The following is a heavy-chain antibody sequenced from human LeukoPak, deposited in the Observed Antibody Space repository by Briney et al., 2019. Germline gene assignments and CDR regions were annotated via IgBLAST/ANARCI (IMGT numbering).Heavy chain of an antibody. CDR1: GGSISSYY. CDR3: ARLAAVAGNYYYYYYMDV. Sequence: SETLSLTCTVSGGSISSYYWSWIRQPPGKGLEWIGYIYYSGSTNYNPSLKSRVTISVDTSKSQFSLKLSSVTAADTAVYYCARLAAVAGNYYYYYYMDVWGKGTTVTISS. CDR2: IYYSGST. J-gene: IGHJ6*03. D-gene: IGHD6-19*01. V-gene: IGHV4-59*08.